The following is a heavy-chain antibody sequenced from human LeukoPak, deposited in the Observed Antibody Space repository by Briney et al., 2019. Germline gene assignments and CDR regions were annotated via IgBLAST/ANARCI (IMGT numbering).Heavy chain of an antibody. CDR1: GGSISGWY. D-gene: IGHD1/OR15-1a*01. V-gene: IGHV4-59*01. CDR2: IYDSGTT. Sequence: SEILSLTCAVSGGSISGWYWSWIRQPPGKGLEWIGHIYDSGTTNCNPSLKTRVSMSVDSSKNQISLKLTSVTAADTAVYYCASLSGTLRLAEYFQHWGQGTLVTVSS. CDR3: ASLSGTLRLAEYFQH. J-gene: IGHJ1*01.